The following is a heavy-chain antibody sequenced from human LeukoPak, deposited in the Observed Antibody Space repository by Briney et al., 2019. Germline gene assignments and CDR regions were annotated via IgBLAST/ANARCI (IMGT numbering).Heavy chain of an antibody. CDR2: IYHSGST. J-gene: IGHJ4*02. Sequence: PGGSLRLSCAASGFTFSSYAMHWVRQPPGRGLGWIGEIYHSGSTNYNPSLKSRVTISVDKSKNQFSLKLSSVTAADTAVYYCARYSSGWYVGFDYWGQGTLVTVSS. D-gene: IGHD6-19*01. CDR1: GFTFSSYA. V-gene: IGHV4-4*02. CDR3: ARYSSGWYVGFDY.